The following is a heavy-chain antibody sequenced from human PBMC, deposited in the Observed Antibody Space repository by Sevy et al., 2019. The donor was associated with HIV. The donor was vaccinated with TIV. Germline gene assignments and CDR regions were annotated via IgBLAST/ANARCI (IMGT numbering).Heavy chain of an antibody. V-gene: IGHV3-33*01. CDR1: GFSFNGYG. J-gene: IGHJ4*02. CDR2: IWYDGTNK. D-gene: IGHD6-19*01. CDR3: ARESLAVAGIGYYFHS. Sequence: GGSLRLSCAASGFSFNGYGMHWVRQAPGKGLEWLAVIWYDGTNKEYADSVKGRFTISGDNSENPLYLQMNSLRAEDTAVYYCARESLAVAGIGYYFHSWGQGTLVTVSS.